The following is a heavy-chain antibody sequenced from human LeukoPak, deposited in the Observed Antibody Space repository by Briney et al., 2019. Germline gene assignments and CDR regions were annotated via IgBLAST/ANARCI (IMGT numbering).Heavy chain of an antibody. D-gene: IGHD3-22*01. CDR3: ARLTYYYDSSAYIFDY. CDR1: GGSISSYY. V-gene: IGHV4-59*08. J-gene: IGHJ4*02. Sequence: PSETLSLTCTVSGGSISSYYWSWIRQPPGKGLEWIGHIYYSGSTHYNPSLKSRVTISVDTSKNQFSLKLSSVTAADTAVYYCARLTYYYDSSAYIFDYWGQGTLVTVSS. CDR2: IYYSGST.